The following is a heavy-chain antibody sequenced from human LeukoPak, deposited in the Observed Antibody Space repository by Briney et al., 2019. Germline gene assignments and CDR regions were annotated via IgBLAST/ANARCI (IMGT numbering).Heavy chain of an antibody. V-gene: IGHV1-69*04. CDR3: ARDGNDILTGYYFDY. CDR2: IIPILGIA. J-gene: IGHJ4*02. Sequence: SVKVSCKASGGTFSSYAISWVRQAPGQGLEWMGRIIPILGIANYAQKFQGRVTITADKSTSTAYMELSSLRSEDTAVYYCARDGNDILTGYYFDYWGQGTLVTVSS. CDR1: GGTFSSYA. D-gene: IGHD3-9*01.